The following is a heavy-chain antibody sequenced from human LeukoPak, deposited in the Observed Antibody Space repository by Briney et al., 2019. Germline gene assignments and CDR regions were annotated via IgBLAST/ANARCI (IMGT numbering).Heavy chain of an antibody. V-gene: IGHV3-7*01. J-gene: IGHJ3*01. CDR3: ARDRGSL. Sequence: SGGSLRLSCAASGFTFSNFWMTWVRQAPGKGLEYVATINKEGSAQYYVDSVRGRFTVSRDNAKNSLFLQMNSLRAEDTAVYYCARDRGSLWGQGTMVTVSS. CDR2: INKEGSAQ. CDR1: GFTFSNFW.